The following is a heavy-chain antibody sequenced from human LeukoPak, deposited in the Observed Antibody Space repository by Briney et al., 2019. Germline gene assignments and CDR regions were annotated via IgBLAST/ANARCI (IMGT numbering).Heavy chain of an antibody. CDR2: ISPTGSTT. Sequence: GGSLRLSCTASGFSFSGHWMHWARQLPGKGLVWVSRISPTGSTTSYADSVKGRFTVSRDNAKNTLYLQVNNLRAEDTAVYYCAKTRRLTIDYWGQGTLVTVSS. CDR3: AKTRRLTIDY. V-gene: IGHV3-74*01. CDR1: GFSFSGHW. D-gene: IGHD5-24*01. J-gene: IGHJ4*02.